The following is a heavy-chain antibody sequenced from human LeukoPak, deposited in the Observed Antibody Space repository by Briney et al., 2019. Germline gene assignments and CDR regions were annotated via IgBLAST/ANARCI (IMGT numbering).Heavy chain of an antibody. CDR3: ARAPPAAINWFDP. CDR1: GGSISSGGYY. CDR2: IYHSGST. J-gene: IGHJ5*02. Sequence: SETLSLTCTVSGGSISSGGYYWSWIRQPPGKGLEWIGYIYHSGSTYYNPSLKSRVTISVDTSKNQFSLKLSSVTAADTAVYYCARAPPAAINWFDPWGQGTLVTVSS. V-gene: IGHV4-30-2*01. D-gene: IGHD2-2*02.